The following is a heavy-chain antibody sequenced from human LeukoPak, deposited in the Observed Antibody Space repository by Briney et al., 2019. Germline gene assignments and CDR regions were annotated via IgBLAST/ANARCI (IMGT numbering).Heavy chain of an antibody. D-gene: IGHD3-3*01. CDR1: GFTFSTYN. CDR2: ITSTSSYM. V-gene: IGHV3-21*01. J-gene: IGHJ4*02. CDR3: ARGYYDFWSGALGIYFDY. Sequence: GSLRLSCAASGFTFSTYNMNWVRQAPGKGLEWVSSITSTSSYMYYADSVKGRFTISRDNAQNSLYLHMSSLRAEDTAVYYCARGYYDFWSGALGIYFDYWGQGTLVTVSS.